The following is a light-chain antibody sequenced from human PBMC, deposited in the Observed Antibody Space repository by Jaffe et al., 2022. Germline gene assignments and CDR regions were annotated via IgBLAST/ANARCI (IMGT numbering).Light chain of an antibody. Sequence: DIVMTQSPDSLPVSLGERATINCKSSQSVLYSSNNQNQLAWYQQKPGQAPKLLIYRASTRESGVPDRFSGSGSGTDFTLTISSLQAEDVAVYYCQQYYSTPRTFGQGTKVEIK. CDR1: QSVLYSSNNQNQ. CDR3: QQYYSTPRT. J-gene: IGKJ1*01. CDR2: RAS. V-gene: IGKV4-1*01.